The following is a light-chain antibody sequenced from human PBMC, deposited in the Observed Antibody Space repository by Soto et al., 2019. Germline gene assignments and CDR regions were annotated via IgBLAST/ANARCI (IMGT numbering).Light chain of an antibody. Sequence: QSALTQPASVSGSPGQSFTISCTGTSSDVGTYNYVSWYQQHPGKASKLMIYDVSSRPSGVSNRFSGSKSGNTASLTISGLQAEDDADYYCSSYTSSSTVVFGGWTQLNVL. V-gene: IGLV2-14*01. CDR1: SSDVGTYNY. CDR2: DVS. J-gene: IGLJ2*01. CDR3: SSYTSSSTVV.